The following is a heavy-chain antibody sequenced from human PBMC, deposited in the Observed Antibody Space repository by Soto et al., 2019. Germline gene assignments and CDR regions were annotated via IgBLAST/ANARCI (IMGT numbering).Heavy chain of an antibody. D-gene: IGHD2-15*01. CDR2: VYYTETT. Sequence: PSETLSLTCTVSGGAISGSTYYWGWIRQFPGQGLGWMANVYYTETTAYNPSLRSRLTISVDTSKNQFSLKVKSVTAADTAIYYCARLMFRGGDFDYWGQGTLVTVSS. CDR3: ARLMFRGGDFDY. V-gene: IGHV4-39*01. CDR1: GGAISGSTYY. J-gene: IGHJ4*02.